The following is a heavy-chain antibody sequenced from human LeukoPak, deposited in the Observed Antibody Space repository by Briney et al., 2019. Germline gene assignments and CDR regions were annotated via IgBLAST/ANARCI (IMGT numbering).Heavy chain of an antibody. Sequence: GGSLRLSCAASGFTFSSYNMNWVRQAPGKGLEWVSSISTRTTYIYYADSVKGRFTISRDNAKNSLYLQMNSLRAEDTAVFYCARVPTGRSQGPYYFDYWGQGTLVTVSS. CDR3: ARVPTGRSQGPYYFDY. D-gene: IGHD3-10*01. J-gene: IGHJ4*02. V-gene: IGHV3-21*01. CDR1: GFTFSSYN. CDR2: ISTRTTYI.